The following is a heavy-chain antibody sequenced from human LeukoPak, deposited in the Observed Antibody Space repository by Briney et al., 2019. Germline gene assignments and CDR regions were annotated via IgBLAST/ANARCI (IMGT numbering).Heavy chain of an antibody. V-gene: IGHV4-61*01. CDR2: IYYSGST. CDR1: GFSISSSYY. D-gene: IGHD6-13*01. J-gene: IGHJ5*02. CDR3: ARDRPIAAAGEKGWFDP. Sequence: SETLSLTCTVSGFSISSSYYWSWIRQPPGKGLEWIGYIYYSGSTNYNPSLKSRVTISVDTSKNQFSLKLSSVTAADTAVYYCARDRPIAAAGEKGWFDPWGQGTLVTVSS.